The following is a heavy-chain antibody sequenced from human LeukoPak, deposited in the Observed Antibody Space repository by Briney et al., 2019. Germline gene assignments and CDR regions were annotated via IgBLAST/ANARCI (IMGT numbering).Heavy chain of an antibody. CDR2: ISSNGGST. Sequence: GGSLRLSCAASGFTFSSYAMSWVRQAPGKGLEYVSAISSNGGSTYYADSVKGRFTISRDNSKNTLYLQMGSLRAEDMAVYYCARGGYSGSIDYWGQGTLVTVSS. J-gene: IGHJ4*02. V-gene: IGHV3-64*02. D-gene: IGHD1-26*01. CDR1: GFTFSSYA. CDR3: ARGGYSGSIDY.